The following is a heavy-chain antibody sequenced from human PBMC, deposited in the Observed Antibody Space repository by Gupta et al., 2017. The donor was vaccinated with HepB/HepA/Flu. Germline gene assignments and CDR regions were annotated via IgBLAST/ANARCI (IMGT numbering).Heavy chain of an antibody. CDR3: AREALYSSGWYKSGYFDY. CDR2: IIPIFGTA. J-gene: IGHJ4*02. D-gene: IGHD6-19*01. Sequence: QVQLVQSGAEVKKPGSSVKVSCKASGGTFSSYAISWVRQAPGQGLEWMGGIIPIFGTANYAQKFQGRVTITADKSTSTAYMELSSLRSEDTAVYYCAREALYSSGWYKSGYFDYWGQGTLVTVSS. V-gene: IGHV1-69*06. CDR1: GGTFSSYA.